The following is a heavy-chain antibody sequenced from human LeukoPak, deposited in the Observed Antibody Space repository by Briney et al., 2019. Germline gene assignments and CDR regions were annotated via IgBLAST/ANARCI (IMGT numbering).Heavy chain of an antibody. CDR2: INAGHGNT. CDR1: GYTFTSYA. Sequence: ASVKVSCKASGYTFTSYAMHWVRQAPGQRLEWMGWINAGHGNTKYSQEFNGRVTITRDTSASTAYMELSGLRSEDMAVYYCAREGYGDYEAHFDYWGQGTLVTVSS. CDR3: AREGYGDYEAHFDY. V-gene: IGHV1-3*03. D-gene: IGHD4-17*01. J-gene: IGHJ4*02.